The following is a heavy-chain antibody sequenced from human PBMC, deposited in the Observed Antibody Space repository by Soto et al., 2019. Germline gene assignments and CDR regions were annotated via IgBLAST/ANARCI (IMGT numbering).Heavy chain of an antibody. CDR1: GYPFSGLA. J-gene: IGHJ4*02. D-gene: IGHD2-15*01. CDR2: ISAYDGNT. CDR3: AIQDYCRSGSCYGRLEY. V-gene: IGHV1-18*01. Sequence: ASVKVSCKASGYPFSGLAFSWVRQAPGQGLEWMGWISAYDGNTDSAQNLQGRFTMTTDTSTTTASMELRGLTSDDTAVYYCAIQDYCRSGSCYGRLEYWGQGTLVTVSS.